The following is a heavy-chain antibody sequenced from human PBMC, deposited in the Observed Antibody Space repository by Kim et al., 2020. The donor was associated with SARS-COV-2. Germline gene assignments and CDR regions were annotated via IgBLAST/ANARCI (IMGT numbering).Heavy chain of an antibody. Sequence: GGSLRLSCVASGFTFARYWMNWVRQAPGKGLEWVANIKVDGSERYYVDSVKGRFTISRDNAKNSLYLQMNSLRAEDTAVYYCAREALFGDGSPDYWGQGTLVTVSS. CDR1: GFTFARYW. V-gene: IGHV3-7*01. CDR2: IKVDGSER. CDR3: AREALFGDGSPDY. J-gene: IGHJ4*02. D-gene: IGHD2-21*02.